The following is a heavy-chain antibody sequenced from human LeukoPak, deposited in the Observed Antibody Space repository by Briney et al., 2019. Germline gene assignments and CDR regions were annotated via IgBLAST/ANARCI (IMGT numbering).Heavy chain of an antibody. D-gene: IGHD2-15*01. V-gene: IGHV1-46*01. CDR2: INSSGGST. J-gene: IGHJ4*02. Sequence: ASVKVSCKASGYTFTNYYMHWVRQAPGQGLEWMGIINSSGGSTSYAQKFQGRVTMTRDTSTSTVYMELSSLRSEDTAVYYCARGPSILVAALLYFDYWGQGTLVTVSS. CDR1: GYTFTNYY. CDR3: ARGPSILVAALLYFDY.